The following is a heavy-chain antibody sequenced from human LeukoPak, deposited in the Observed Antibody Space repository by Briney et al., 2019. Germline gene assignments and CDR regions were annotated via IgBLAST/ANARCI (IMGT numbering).Heavy chain of an antibody. V-gene: IGHV3-23*01. J-gene: IGHJ6*04. D-gene: IGHD3-10*02. Sequence: GGSLRLSCAASGFTFSNYGMSWVRQAPGKGLEWVSAISGSGGITYHADSVKGRFTISRDNAKNSLYLQMNSLRAEDTAVYYCAELGITMIGGVWGKGTTVTISS. CDR3: AELGITMIGGV. CDR1: GFTFSNYG. CDR2: ISGSGGIT.